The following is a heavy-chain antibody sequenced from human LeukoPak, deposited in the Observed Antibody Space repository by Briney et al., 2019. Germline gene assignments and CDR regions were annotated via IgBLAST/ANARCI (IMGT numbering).Heavy chain of an antibody. CDR1: GGSIGSFY. J-gene: IGHJ4*02. D-gene: IGHD2-15*01. V-gene: IGHV4-59*01. Sequence: PSETLSLTCTVSGGSIGSFYWSWIRQPPGKGLEWIGNIYYSGNTNYNPSLKSRVTISVDTSKNQFSLKLTSVTAADTAIYYCARPARHCSGGSCWDSWGQGTLVTVSS. CDR3: ARPARHCSGGSCWDS. CDR2: IYYSGNT.